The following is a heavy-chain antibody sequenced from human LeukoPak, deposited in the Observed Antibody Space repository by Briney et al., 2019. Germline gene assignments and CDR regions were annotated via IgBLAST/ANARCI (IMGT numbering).Heavy chain of an antibody. CDR2: IYPGDSDT. Sequence: GESLKISCKASGHSFTTYWIGWVRQMPGKGLEWMGIIYPGDSDTRYSPSFQGQVTISADKSINTAYLQWRSLKASDTAMYYCARSGVPGAMTWFDPWGRGTLVTASS. CDR1: GHSFTTYW. CDR3: ARSGVPGAMTWFDP. D-gene: IGHD2-2*01. J-gene: IGHJ5*02. V-gene: IGHV5-51*01.